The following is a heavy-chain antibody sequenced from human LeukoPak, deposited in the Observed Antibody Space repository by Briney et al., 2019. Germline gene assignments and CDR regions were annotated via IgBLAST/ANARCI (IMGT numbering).Heavy chain of an antibody. CDR2: IYYSGST. V-gene: IGHV4-59*01. Sequence: SETLSLTCTVSGGSISSYYWSWIRQPPGKGLEWLGYIYYSGSTNYNPSLKSRVTISVDTSKNQFSLKLSSVTAADTAVYYCARSRSGSYYYFGYWGQGTLVTVSS. CDR1: GGSISSYY. CDR3: ARSRSGSYYYFGY. J-gene: IGHJ4*02. D-gene: IGHD1-26*01.